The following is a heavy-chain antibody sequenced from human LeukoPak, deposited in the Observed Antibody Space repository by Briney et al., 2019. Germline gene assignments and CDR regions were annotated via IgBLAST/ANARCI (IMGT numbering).Heavy chain of an antibody. Sequence: QTGGSLRLSCVASGFTFSTYGMHWVRQAPGKGLEWVAVISDDGGNKYFVDSVKGRFTISRDNAKNSLYVQMNNLRAEDTAVYYCARVPRSGGSIDYWGQGTLVTVSS. V-gene: IGHV3-30*03. CDR1: GFTFSTYG. J-gene: IGHJ4*02. D-gene: IGHD6-19*01. CDR3: ARVPRSGGSIDY. CDR2: ISDDGGNK.